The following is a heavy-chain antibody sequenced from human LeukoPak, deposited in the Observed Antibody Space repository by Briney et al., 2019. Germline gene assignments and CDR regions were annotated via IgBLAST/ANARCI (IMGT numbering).Heavy chain of an antibody. V-gene: IGHV4-34*01. CDR2: INHSGST. J-gene: IGHJ4*02. CDR3: AREPYGGAIDY. CDR1: GGSFSGYY. D-gene: IGHD1-26*01. Sequence: SETLSLTCAVYGGSFSGYYWSWIRQPPGKGLEWIGEINHSGSTNYNPSLKSRVTMSVDTSKNQFSLKLSSVTAADTAVYYCAREPYGGAIDYWGQGTLVTVSS.